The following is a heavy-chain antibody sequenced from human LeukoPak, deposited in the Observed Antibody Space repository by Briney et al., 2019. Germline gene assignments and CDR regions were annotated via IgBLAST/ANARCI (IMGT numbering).Heavy chain of an antibody. J-gene: IGHJ3*02. CDR2: IIPIYGRA. Sequence: SVKVSCKASGGTFSNYDFTFTSYAITWVRQAPGQGLELMGEIIPIYGRADYPQKFQGRVTITADESTRTVTMQLSSLRSEVTAVYYCAGCFYDNSNAAFDIWGQGTVVTVS. V-gene: IGHV1-69*01. CDR1: GGTFSNYDFTFTSYA. D-gene: IGHD3-22*01. CDR3: AGCFYDNSNAAFDI.